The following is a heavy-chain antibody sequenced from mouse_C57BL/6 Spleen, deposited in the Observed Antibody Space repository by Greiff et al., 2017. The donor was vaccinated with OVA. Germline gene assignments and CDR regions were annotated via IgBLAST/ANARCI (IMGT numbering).Heavy chain of an antibody. V-gene: IGHV1-76*01. CDR3: AKGGDDYDWFAY. CDR1: GYTFTDYY. J-gene: IGHJ3*01. Sequence: QVQLQQSGAELVRPGASVKLSCKASGYTFTDYYINWVKQRPGQGLEWIARIYPGRGNTYYNEKFKGKATLTAEKSSSTAYMQLSSLTYEDSAVDFCAKGGDDYDWFAYWGQGTLVT. CDR2: IYPGRGNT. D-gene: IGHD2-4*01.